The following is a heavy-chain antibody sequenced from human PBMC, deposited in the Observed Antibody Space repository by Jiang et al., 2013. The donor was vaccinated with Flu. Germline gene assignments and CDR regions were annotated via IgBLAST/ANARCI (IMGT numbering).Heavy chain of an antibody. V-gene: IGHV3-43D*04. CDR2: ISWDGSSA. J-gene: IGHJ4*02. CDR1: GFTFDDYA. D-gene: IGHD3-22*01. CDR3: AKDSSLAYYDSSGYSD. Sequence: QLVESGGVVVQPGGSLRLSCAASGFTFDDYAMHWVRQVPGKGLEWVSLISWDGSSAFYADSVKGRFTISRGNSKNSLYLQMNSLRLEDTAFYYCAKDSSLAYYDSSGYSDWGQGTLVTVSS.